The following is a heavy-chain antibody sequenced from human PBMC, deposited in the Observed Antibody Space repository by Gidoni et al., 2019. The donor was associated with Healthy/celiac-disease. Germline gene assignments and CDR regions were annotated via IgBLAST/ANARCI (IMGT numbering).Heavy chain of an antibody. Sequence: QVQLVQSGAEVKKPGVSVKVSCKASGYTFTSYYMHWVRQAPGQGLEWMGIINPSGGSTSYAKKVQGRVTMTRDTATRTVYMELSSLRSEDTAVYYCARDTRGGSSWYYFDYWGQGTLVTVSS. CDR2: INPSGGST. CDR3: ARDTRGGSSWYYFDY. J-gene: IGHJ4*02. V-gene: IGHV1-46*03. CDR1: GYTFTSYY. D-gene: IGHD6-13*01.